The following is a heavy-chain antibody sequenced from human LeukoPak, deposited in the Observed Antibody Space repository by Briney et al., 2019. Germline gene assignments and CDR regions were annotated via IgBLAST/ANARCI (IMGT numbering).Heavy chain of an antibody. CDR1: GFTFSTYA. J-gene: IGHJ4*02. V-gene: IGHV3-23*01. D-gene: IGHD3-16*01. CDR3: ARVVGVTYFEY. Sequence: GGSLRLSCAASGFTFSTYAMSWVPQARGKGREWISYISDSGISIYHADSVKGSFTISRHNSKNSLYLQMNSLRAEDTALYYCARVVGVTYFEYWGQGTLVTVSS. CDR2: ISDSGISI.